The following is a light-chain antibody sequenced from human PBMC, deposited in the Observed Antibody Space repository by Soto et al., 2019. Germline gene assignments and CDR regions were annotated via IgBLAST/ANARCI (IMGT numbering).Light chain of an antibody. CDR3: QQRKEWPLT. CDR2: GAS. J-gene: IGKJ4*01. CDR1: QGVSRK. Sequence: DIVMTQSPATLSVAPGERVTFSCRASQGVSRKLAWYQHKPGQAPRLLISGASTGATGIPARFSGSGSGTEFTLTISSLQSEDFAVYHCQQRKEWPLTFGGGTKVEIK. V-gene: IGKV3-15*01.